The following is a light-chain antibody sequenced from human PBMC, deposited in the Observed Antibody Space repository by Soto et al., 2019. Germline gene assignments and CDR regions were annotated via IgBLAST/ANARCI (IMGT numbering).Light chain of an antibody. J-gene: IGKJ1*01. Sequence: DIQMTQSPSTLSASVGDRVTITCRASQSISSWLAWYQQKPGKAPKLLIYKASNLKDGVPSRFGGSGSGTEFTLTISSLQPDDFATYYCLQCGPYSWTFGPGTKVEIK. CDR1: QSISSW. CDR2: KAS. CDR3: LQCGPYSWT. V-gene: IGKV1-5*03.